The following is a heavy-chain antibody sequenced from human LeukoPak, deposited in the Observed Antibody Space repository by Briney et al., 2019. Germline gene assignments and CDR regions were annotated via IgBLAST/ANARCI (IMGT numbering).Heavy chain of an antibody. CDR1: GFTFSSYG. Sequence: GGSLRLSCAASGFTFSSYGMHWVRQAPGKGLEWVAFIRYDGSNKYYADSVKGRFTISRDNSKNTLYLQMNSLRAEDTAVYYCARLLAYCGGDCYVAAFDIWGQGTMVTVSS. CDR3: ARLLAYCGGDCYVAAFDI. D-gene: IGHD2-21*02. V-gene: IGHV3-30*02. CDR2: IRYDGSNK. J-gene: IGHJ3*02.